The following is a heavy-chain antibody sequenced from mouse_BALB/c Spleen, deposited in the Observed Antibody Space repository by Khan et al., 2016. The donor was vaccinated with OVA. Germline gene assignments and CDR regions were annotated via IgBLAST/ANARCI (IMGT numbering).Heavy chain of an antibody. CDR3: ALIYHYGSGFDY. CDR2: IDPYNGGT. J-gene: IGHJ2*01. V-gene: IGHV1S135*01. CDR1: GYSFTDYN. Sequence: MQLEESGPELVKPGASVKVSCKASGYSFTDYNMFWVKQSLGKSLECIGYIDPYNGGTNYNQKFMGKATLTVDKSSSTAFMHLNSLTSEDSAVYYCALIYHYGSGFDYWGQGTTLTVSS. D-gene: IGHD1-1*01.